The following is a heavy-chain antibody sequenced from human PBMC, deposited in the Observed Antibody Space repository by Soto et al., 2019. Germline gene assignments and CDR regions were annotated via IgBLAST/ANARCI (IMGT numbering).Heavy chain of an antibody. V-gene: IGHV3-21*01. J-gene: IGHJ6*02. Sequence: GGSLRLSCAASGFTFSSYSMNWVRQAPGKGLEWVSSISSSSSYIYYADSVKGRFTISRDNAKNSLYLQMNSLRAEDTAVYYCARVGDCSSTSCYYYYGMDVWGQGTTVTVSS. CDR3: ARVGDCSSTSCYYYYGMDV. D-gene: IGHD2-2*01. CDR2: ISSSSSYI. CDR1: GFTFSSYS.